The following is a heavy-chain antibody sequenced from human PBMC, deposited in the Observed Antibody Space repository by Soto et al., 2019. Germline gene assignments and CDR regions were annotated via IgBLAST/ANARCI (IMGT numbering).Heavy chain of an antibody. V-gene: IGHV3-33*01. D-gene: IGHD1-7*01. J-gene: IGHJ4*02. CDR2: IWYDGSNK. CDR3: ASGSRTGTTPVAY. Sequence: GGSLRLSCAASGFTFSSYGMHWVRQAPGKGLEWVAVIWYDGSNKYYADSVKGRFTISRDNSKNTLYLQMNSLRAEDTAVYYCASGSRTGTTPVAYWGQGTLVTVSS. CDR1: GFTFSSYG.